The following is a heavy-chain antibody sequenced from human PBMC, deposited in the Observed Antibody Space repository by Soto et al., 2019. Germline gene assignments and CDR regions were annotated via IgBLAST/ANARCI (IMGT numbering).Heavy chain of an antibody. V-gene: IGHV3-30-3*01. J-gene: IGHJ2*01. D-gene: IGHD5-12*01. Sequence: QVQLVESGGGVVQPGRSLRLSCAASGFTFSSYAMHWVRQAPGKGLEWVAVISYDGSNKYYADSVKGRFTISRDNSKNTLYLQMNSLRAEDTAVYYCARDRVDIVATTYWYFDLWGRGTLVTVSS. CDR2: ISYDGSNK. CDR3: ARDRVDIVATTYWYFDL. CDR1: GFTFSSYA.